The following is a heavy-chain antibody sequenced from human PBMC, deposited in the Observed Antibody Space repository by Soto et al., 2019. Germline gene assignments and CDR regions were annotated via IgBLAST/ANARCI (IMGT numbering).Heavy chain of an antibody. CDR2: IVPLLGLT. CDR1: GGTSTIYT. J-gene: IGHJ4*02. V-gene: IGHV1-69*08. CDR3: ATEKYGAGRVGVYF. Sequence: QVPLVQSGAAVKKPGSSVKVSCEASGGTSTIYTITWVRQAPGQGLAWMGRIVPLLGLTNYARDFQDRVTITADSSTSTAYMELSSLRFDDTAVYFCATEKYGAGRVGVYFWGQGTQVTVSS. D-gene: IGHD1-26*01.